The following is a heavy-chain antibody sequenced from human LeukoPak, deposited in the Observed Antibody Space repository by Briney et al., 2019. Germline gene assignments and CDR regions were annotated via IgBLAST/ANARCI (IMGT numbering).Heavy chain of an antibody. CDR1: GFTFSDYY. CDR3: AGTGRPESSPKVFDY. Sequence: GGSLRLSCAASGFTFSDYYMSWIRQAPGKGLEWVSYISSSSSYTNYADSVKGRFTISRDNAKNSLYLQMNSLRAEDTAVYYCAGTGRPESSPKVFDYRGQGTLVTVSS. J-gene: IGHJ4*02. V-gene: IGHV3-11*03. CDR2: ISSSSSYT.